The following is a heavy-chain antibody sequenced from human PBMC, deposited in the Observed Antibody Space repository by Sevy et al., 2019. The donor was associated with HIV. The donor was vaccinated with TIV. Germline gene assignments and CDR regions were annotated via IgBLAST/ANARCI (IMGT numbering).Heavy chain of an antibody. CDR2: IIPIFGTA. CDR1: GGTFSSYA. V-gene: IGHV1-69*01. Sequence: VSCKASGGTFSSYAISWVRQAPGQGLEWMGGIIPIFGTANYAQKFQGRVTITADESTSTAYMELSSLRSEDTAVDYCARKSVDYYDSRGYYYDYFDYWGQGTLVTVSS. CDR3: ARKSVDYYDSRGYYYDYFDY. J-gene: IGHJ4*02. D-gene: IGHD3-22*01.